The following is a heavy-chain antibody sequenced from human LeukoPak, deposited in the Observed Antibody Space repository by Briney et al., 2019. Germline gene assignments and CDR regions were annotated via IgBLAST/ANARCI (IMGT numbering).Heavy chain of an antibody. Sequence: GASVKVSCKASGGTFSSYAISWVRQAPGQGLEWMGGIIPIFGTANYAQKFQGRVTITADESTSTAYMELSSLRSEDTAVYYCASSLIVVVPANWFDPWGQGTLVTVSS. CDR1: GGTFSSYA. J-gene: IGHJ5*02. CDR2: IIPIFGTA. V-gene: IGHV1-69*13. CDR3: ASSLIVVVPANWFDP. D-gene: IGHD2-2*01.